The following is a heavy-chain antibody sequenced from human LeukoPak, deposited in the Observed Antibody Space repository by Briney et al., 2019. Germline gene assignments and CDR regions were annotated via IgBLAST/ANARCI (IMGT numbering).Heavy chain of an antibody. CDR3: AKDQEYYYMDV. V-gene: IGHV3-33*06. J-gene: IGHJ6*03. Sequence: PGGPLNLSCAASGFTFIGYALHWARQAQGKGREWVAVIWYDGSNKYYADSVKGRFTISRENSKNTLYLQMNSLRAEDTAVYYCAKDQEYYYMDVWGKGTTVTVSS. CDR2: IWYDGSNK. D-gene: IGHD3-16*01. CDR1: GFTFIGYA.